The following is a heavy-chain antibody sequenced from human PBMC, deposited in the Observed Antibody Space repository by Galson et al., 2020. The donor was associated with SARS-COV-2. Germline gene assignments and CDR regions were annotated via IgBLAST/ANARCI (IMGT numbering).Heavy chain of an antibody. D-gene: IGHD2-15*01. Sequence: GESLKISCTASGFTFSSYAMSWVRQDPGKGLEWVSAISGSGGSTYYADSVKGRFTISRDNSKNTLYLQMNSLRAEDTAVYYCAKDVGEIRYCSGGSCYSTYYYYGMDVWGQGTTVTVSS. CDR2: ISGSGGST. CDR3: AKDVGEIRYCSGGSCYSTYYYYGMDV. J-gene: IGHJ6*02. V-gene: IGHV3-23*01. CDR1: GFTFSSYA.